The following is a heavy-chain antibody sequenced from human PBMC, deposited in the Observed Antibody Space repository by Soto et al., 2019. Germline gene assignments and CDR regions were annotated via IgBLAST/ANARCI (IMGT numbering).Heavy chain of an antibody. CDR1: GGTFSSYT. V-gene: IGHV1-69*02. CDR2: IIPILGIA. J-gene: IGHJ6*02. CDR3: ARSPVQSTPYYYSGMDV. D-gene: IGHD1-1*01. Sequence: QVQLVQSGAEVKKPGSSVKVSCKASGGTFSSYTISWVRQAPGQGLEWMGRIIPILGIANYAQKFQGRVTITADKSTSTAYMELSSLRSEYTAVYYCARSPVQSTPYYYSGMDVWGQGTTVTVSS.